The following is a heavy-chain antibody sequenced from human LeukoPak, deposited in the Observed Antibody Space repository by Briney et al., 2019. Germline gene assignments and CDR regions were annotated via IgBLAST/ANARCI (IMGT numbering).Heavy chain of an antibody. CDR1: GFSFTKYA. CDR2: VIGSSGAT. V-gene: IGHV3-23*01. D-gene: IGHD3-9*01. CDR3: AKDPRPQYYDILTGPGSYGMDV. J-gene: IGHJ6*02. Sequence: GGSLRLSCAASGFSFTKYAMNWVRQAPGKGLEWVAVVIGSSGATDYADSVKGRFTISRDNSKNTLFLQMNSLRAEDTAVYYCAKDPRPQYYDILTGPGSYGMDVWGQGTTVTVSS.